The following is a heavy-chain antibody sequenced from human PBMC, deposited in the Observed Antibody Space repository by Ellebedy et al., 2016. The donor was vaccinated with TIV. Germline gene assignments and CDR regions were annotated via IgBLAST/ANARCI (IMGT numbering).Heavy chain of an antibody. J-gene: IGHJ6*03. CDR1: GYTFTSYA. CDR2: INAGNGNT. Sequence: ASVKVSCKASGYTFTSYAMHWVRQAPGQRLEWMGWINAGNGNTKYSQKFQGRVTITRDTSASTAYMELRSLRSDDTAVYYCARDGFLVVAATSRYMDVWGKGTTVTVSS. D-gene: IGHD2-15*01. V-gene: IGHV1-3*01. CDR3: ARDGFLVVAATSRYMDV.